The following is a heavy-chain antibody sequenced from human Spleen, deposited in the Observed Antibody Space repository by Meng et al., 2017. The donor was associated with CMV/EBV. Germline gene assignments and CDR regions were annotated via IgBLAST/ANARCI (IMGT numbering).Heavy chain of an antibody. CDR1: GFTFSTYA. J-gene: IGHJ4*02. V-gene: IGHV3-23*01. CDR2: INTRGGST. CDR3: ARDFRSGYYPIDY. Sequence: GGSLRLSCAASGFTFSTYAMSWVRQAPGKGLEWVSAINTRGGSTTYADPVKGRFSISRDNYQDTLYLQMNSLRAEDTAVYYCARDFRSGYYPIDYWGQGTLVT. D-gene: IGHD3-3*01.